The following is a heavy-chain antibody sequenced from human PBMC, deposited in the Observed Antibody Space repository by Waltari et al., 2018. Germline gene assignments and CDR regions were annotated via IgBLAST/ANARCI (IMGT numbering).Heavy chain of an antibody. CDR1: GGTFSSYA. Sequence: QVQLVQSGAEVKKPGSSVKVSCKASGGTFSSYAISWVRQAPGQGLEWMGGIIPIFGTANYAQKFQGRVTITADKSTSTAYMELSSLRSEDTAVYYCARESVVTRPSLHYYYYMDVWGKGTTVTVSS. V-gene: IGHV1-69*14. J-gene: IGHJ6*03. D-gene: IGHD2-21*02. CDR2: IIPIFGTA. CDR3: ARESVVTRPSLHYYYYMDV.